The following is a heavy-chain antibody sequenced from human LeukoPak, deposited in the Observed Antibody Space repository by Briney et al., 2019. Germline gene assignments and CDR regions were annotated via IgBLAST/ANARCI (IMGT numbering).Heavy chain of an antibody. CDR2: IYPGDSDT. CDR3: ARHWRSSSSGDY. V-gene: IGHV5-51*01. D-gene: IGHD6-6*01. Sequence: SXXIGWXRQXPGKGXEWMGIIYPGDSDTRYSPSFQGQVTISADKSISTAYLQWSSLKASDTAMYYCARHWRSSSSGDYWGQGTLVTVSS. J-gene: IGHJ4*02. CDR1: SXX.